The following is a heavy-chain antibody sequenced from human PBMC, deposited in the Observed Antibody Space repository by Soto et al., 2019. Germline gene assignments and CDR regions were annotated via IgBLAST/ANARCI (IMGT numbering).Heavy chain of an antibody. CDR3: ARVTSLWAGYSGYDYLDY. D-gene: IGHD5-12*01. V-gene: IGHV3-21*01. CDR2: ISSSSSYI. J-gene: IGHJ4*02. Sequence: GGSLRLSCAASGFTFSSYSMNWVRQAPGKGLEWVSSISSSSSYIYYADSVKGRFTISRDNAKNSLYLQMNSLRAEDTAVYYCARVTSLWAGYSGYDYLDYWGQGTLVTVSS. CDR1: GFTFSSYS.